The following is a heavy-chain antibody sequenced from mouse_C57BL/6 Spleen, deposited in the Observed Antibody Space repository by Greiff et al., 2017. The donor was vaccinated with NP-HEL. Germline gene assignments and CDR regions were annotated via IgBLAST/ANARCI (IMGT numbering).Heavy chain of an antibody. J-gene: IGHJ4*01. D-gene: IGHD1-1*01. V-gene: IGHV1-39*01. CDR2: INPNYGTT. CDR3: ARGGTVVAHYYAMDY. Sequence: ESGPELVKPGASVKISCKASGYSFTDYNMNWVKQSNGKSLEWIGVINPNYGTTSYNQKFKGKATLTVDQSSSTAYMQLNSLTSEDSAVYYCARGGTVVAHYYAMDYWGQGTSVTVSS. CDR1: GYSFTDYN.